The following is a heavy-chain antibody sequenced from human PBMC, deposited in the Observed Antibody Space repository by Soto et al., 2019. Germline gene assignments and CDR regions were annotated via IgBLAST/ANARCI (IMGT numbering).Heavy chain of an antibody. J-gene: IGHJ6*02. CDR3: ARDNKREQWFSYYYYGMDV. V-gene: IGHV1-18*01. CDR2: ISAYNGNT. Sequence: QVQLVQSGAEVKKPGASVKVSCKASGYTFTSYGISWVRQAPGQGLEWMGWISAYNGNTNYAQKLQGRVTMTTDTSTSTAYMELRILRSDDTAVYYCARDNKREQWFSYYYYGMDVWGQGTTVTVSS. D-gene: IGHD6-19*01. CDR1: GYTFTSYG.